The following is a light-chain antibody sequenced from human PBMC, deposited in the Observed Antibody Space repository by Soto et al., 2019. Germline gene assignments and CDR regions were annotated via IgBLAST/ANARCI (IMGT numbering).Light chain of an antibody. J-gene: IGKJ2*01. V-gene: IGKV1-5*03. CDR3: QHYSRYPYT. Sequence: DIQMTQSPSTLSASVGDRVTITCRASESISSWLAWYQQKPGKAPKVLIYQAPSLESGVPSRYSGSGSGTDFTLTISSLPPDDLATNNCQHYSRYPYTFGQGTKLEIK. CDR1: ESISSW. CDR2: QAP.